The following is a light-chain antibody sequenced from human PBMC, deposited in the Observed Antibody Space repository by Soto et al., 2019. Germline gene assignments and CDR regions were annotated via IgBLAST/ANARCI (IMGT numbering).Light chain of an antibody. Sequence: DIVMTQTPLSSPVTLGQPASISCRSSQSLVNSDGKTYLNWLQQRPVQPPRLLIYNLSNRFSGVPVRFSGSGTGTDFTLKISRVEAEDVGVYYCMQTTQFPHTFGPGTQLEIK. J-gene: IGKJ2*01. V-gene: IGKV2-24*01. CDR3: MQTTQFPHT. CDR1: QSLVNSDGKTY. CDR2: NLS.